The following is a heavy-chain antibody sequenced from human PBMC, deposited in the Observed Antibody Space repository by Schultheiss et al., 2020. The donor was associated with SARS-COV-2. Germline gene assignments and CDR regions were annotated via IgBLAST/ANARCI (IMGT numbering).Heavy chain of an antibody. V-gene: IGHV3-48*04. CDR2: ISSSGSTI. CDR1: GFTFSSYA. D-gene: IGHD6-19*01. CDR3: AKDGGSGWGPDY. Sequence: GGSLRLSCAASGFTFSSYAMHWVRQAPGKGLEWVSYISSSGSTIYYADSVKGRFTISRDNAKNSLYLQMNSLRAEDTAVYYCAKDGGSGWGPDYWGQGTLVTVSS. J-gene: IGHJ4*02.